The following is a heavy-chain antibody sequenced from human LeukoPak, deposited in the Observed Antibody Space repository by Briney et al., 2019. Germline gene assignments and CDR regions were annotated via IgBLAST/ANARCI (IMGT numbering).Heavy chain of an antibody. CDR3: ARDWFHAIDY. Sequence: PGGSLRLSCAASGFIFSSYGMHWVRQAPGKGLEWVAFIRYDGSNTYYADSVKGRFTISRDNSKNTLYLQMNSLRDEDTAVYYCARDWFHAIDYWGQGTLVTVSS. CDR1: GFIFSSYG. CDR2: IRYDGSNT. J-gene: IGHJ4*02. D-gene: IGHD2/OR15-2a*01. V-gene: IGHV3-30*02.